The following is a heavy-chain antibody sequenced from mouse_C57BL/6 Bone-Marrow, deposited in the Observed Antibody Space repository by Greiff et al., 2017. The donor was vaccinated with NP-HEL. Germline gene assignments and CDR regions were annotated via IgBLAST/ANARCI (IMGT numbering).Heavy chain of an antibody. CDR1: GFTFSSYA. V-gene: IGHV5-9-1*02. CDR2: ISSGGDYI. Sequence: EVKVVESGEGLVKPGGSLKLSCAASGFTFSSYAMSWVRQTPEKRLEWVAYISSGGDYIYYADTVKGRFTISRDNARNTLYLQMSSLKSEDTAMYYCTRVDGGFDYWGQGTTLTVSS. J-gene: IGHJ2*01. CDR3: TRVDGGFDY.